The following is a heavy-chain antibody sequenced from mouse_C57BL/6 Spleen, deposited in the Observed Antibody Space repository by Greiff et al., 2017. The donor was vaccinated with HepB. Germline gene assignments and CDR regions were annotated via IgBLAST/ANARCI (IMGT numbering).Heavy chain of an antibody. Sequence: QVQLKESGPELVKPGASVKISCKASGYAFSSSWMNWVKQRPGKGLEWIGRIYPGDGDTNYNGKFKGKATLTADKSSSTAYMQLSSLTSEDSAVYFCARKDMVTPYWYFDVWGTGTTVTVSS. V-gene: IGHV1-82*01. J-gene: IGHJ1*03. D-gene: IGHD2-1*01. CDR3: ARKDMVTPYWYFDV. CDR1: GYAFSSSW. CDR2: IYPGDGDT.